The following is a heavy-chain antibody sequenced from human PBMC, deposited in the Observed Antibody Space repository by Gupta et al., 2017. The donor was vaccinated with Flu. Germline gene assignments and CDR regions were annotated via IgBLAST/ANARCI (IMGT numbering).Heavy chain of an antibody. CDR3: ARDSSAFDYGSSGYYYFDS. D-gene: IGHD3-22*01. CDR1: DGPLSGYY. Sequence: QVHLQESGPGLVHPSETLSLTCIVSDGPLSGYYWRWIRKSPGKGLEWIGNIYSRGSTKYNPALRGRVTRSVDTSKTQVSLKLSSVTASDTAVYYCARDSSAFDYGSSGYYYFDSWGQGTLVTVSS. CDR2: IYSRGST. J-gene: IGHJ4*02. V-gene: IGHV4-59*01.